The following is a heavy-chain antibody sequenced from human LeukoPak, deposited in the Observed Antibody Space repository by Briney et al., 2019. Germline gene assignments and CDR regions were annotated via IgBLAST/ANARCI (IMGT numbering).Heavy chain of an antibody. CDR3: ARVSTLNGYSSGWYEDY. CDR2: IKQDGSEK. V-gene: IGHV3-7*04. D-gene: IGHD6-19*01. CDR1: GFTFSSYW. J-gene: IGHJ4*02. Sequence: GGSLRLSCAASGFTFSSYWVSWVRQAPGKGLEWVANIKQDGSEKYDVDSVKGRFTISRDNAKNSLYLQMNSRRAEDTAVYYCARVSTLNGYSSGWYEDYWGQGTLVTVSS.